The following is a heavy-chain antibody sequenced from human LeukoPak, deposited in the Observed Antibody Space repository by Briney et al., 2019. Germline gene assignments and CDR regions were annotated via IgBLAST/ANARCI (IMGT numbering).Heavy chain of an antibody. V-gene: IGHV4-38-2*02. CDR1: GYSISSGYY. Sequence: NPSETLSLTCTVSGYSISSGYYWGWIRQPPGKGLEWIGSIYHSGSTYYNPSLKSRVTISVDTSKNQFSLKLSSVTAADTAVYYCAREGNSNSDWFDLWGQGTLVTVSS. D-gene: IGHD4-11*01. J-gene: IGHJ5*02. CDR2: IYHSGST. CDR3: AREGNSNSDWFDL.